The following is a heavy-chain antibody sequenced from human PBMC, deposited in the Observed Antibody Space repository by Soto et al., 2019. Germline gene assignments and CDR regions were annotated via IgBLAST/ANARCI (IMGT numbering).Heavy chain of an antibody. CDR3: AKPTGATYILNRMDV. V-gene: IGHV1-69*01. CDR2: VIPIFTSA. D-gene: IGHD5-12*01. Sequence: QVQLVQSGAEVKKPGSSVKVSCKASGGSFNSHAFSWVRQAPGQGLEWLGGVIPIFTSANYAQKFQGRVTITADESSSTIYMELSSLTPEDTAIYYCAKPTGATYILNRMDVWGPGTSVTVSS. J-gene: IGHJ6*01. CDR1: GGSFNSHA.